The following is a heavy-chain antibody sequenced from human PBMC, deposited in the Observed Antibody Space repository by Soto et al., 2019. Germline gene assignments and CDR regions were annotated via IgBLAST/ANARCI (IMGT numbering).Heavy chain of an antibody. CDR3: AGQPTAGSYYDLGSYYYYYAMDV. Sequence: SETLSLTCSVSGASISSYYCTWIRQTPGKGLEWIGYIYLGDSINYNPSLKSRVTISVDTSKNQFSLKLSSVTAADTAVYYCAGQPTAGSYYDLGSYYYYYAMDVWGQGTTVTVSS. D-gene: IGHD3-10*01. CDR2: IYLGDSI. CDR1: GASISSYY. V-gene: IGHV4-59*08. J-gene: IGHJ6*02.